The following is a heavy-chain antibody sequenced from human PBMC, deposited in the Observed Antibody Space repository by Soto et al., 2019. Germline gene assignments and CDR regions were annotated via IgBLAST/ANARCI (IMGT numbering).Heavy chain of an antibody. CDR3: ARDLSSGWAFDY. D-gene: IGHD6-19*01. V-gene: IGHV3-33*01. J-gene: IGHJ4*02. Sequence: QVQLVESGGGVVQPGRSLRLSCAASGFTFSSYGMHWVRQAPGKGLEWVAVIWYDGSNKYYVDSVKGRFTISRDNSKNTLYLQMNSLRAEDTAVYYCARDLSSGWAFDYWGQGTLVTVSS. CDR1: GFTFSSYG. CDR2: IWYDGSNK.